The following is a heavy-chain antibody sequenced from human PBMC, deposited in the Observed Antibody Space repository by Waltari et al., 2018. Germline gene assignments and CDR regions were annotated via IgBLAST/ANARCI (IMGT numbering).Heavy chain of an antibody. Sequence: ELQLVESGGGLVQPGRSLKLSCSASGFVFNNYWMCWVRQAPGKGLEWVANINQYGSEEHYVESAKGRFTISRDNAKNAVYLQMNSLSAGDTSVYYCARGDSWAFDIWGQGTMVTVAS. CDR1: GFVFNNYW. CDR2: INQYGSEE. D-gene: IGHD4-4*01. J-gene: IGHJ3*02. V-gene: IGHV3-7*01. CDR3: ARGDSWAFDI.